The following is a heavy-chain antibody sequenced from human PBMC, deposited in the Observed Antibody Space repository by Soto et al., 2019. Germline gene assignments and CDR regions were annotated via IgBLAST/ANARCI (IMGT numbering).Heavy chain of an antibody. CDR2: VSIGGST. CDR1: GFTFSSYA. V-gene: IGHV3-23*01. J-gene: IGHJ4*02. D-gene: IGHD2-15*01. Sequence: DVQLLESGGGLVQPEGSLRLSCAASGFTFSSYAMGWVRQGPGKWLELVSVVSIGGSTHYADSVRGLFTISRDNSKNTLSLQMNSLTAEDTAVYFCAKRRGAGGHFDYWGQGALVTVSS. CDR3: AKRRGAGGHFDY.